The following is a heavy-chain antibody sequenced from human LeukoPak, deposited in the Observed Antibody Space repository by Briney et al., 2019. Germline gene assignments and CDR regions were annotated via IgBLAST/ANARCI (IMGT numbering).Heavy chain of an antibody. D-gene: IGHD1-14*01. CDR1: GFTVITND. CDR3: ARGVEPLAANTLAY. V-gene: IGHV3-53*01. J-gene: IGHJ4*02. Sequence: GSLRLSCAASGFTVITNDMTWIRQAPGKGLEWVSVLYSDVNTKYADSVQGRFTISRDNSKNTLYLEMNSLSPDDTAVYYCARGVEPLAANTLAYWGQGTLVTVSS. CDR2: LYSDVNT.